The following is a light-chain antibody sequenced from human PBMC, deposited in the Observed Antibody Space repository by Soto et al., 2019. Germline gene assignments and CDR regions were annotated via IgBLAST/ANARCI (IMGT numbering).Light chain of an antibody. Sequence: MVVAQAAATLSMNPGERATLSCRASQSVSSNLAWYQQKPGQAPRLLIYGASTRATGIPARFSGSGSGTEFTLTISSLQSEDFAVYYCQQYNNWPWTFGQGTKV. V-gene: IGKV3-15*01. J-gene: IGKJ1*01. CDR2: GAS. CDR3: QQYNNWPWT. CDR1: QSVSSN.